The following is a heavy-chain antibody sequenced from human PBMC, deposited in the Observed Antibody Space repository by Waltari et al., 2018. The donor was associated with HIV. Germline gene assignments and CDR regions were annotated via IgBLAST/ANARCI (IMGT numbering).Heavy chain of an antibody. D-gene: IGHD1-20*01. CDR2: ISAYNGNT. Sequence: VQSEREIKPPGASVKVSCKPHAYTLTSYSISWLRLAPGQGFEWVGWISAYNGNTNYAQKFRGRVTLTTDTSTSTAYMELRGLRHEDTAIYYCARDKGASDTYKAEYFQHWGRGTLVSVSA. CDR1: AYTLTSYS. CDR3: ARDKGASDTYKAEYFQH. J-gene: IGHJ1*01. V-gene: IGHV1-18*01.